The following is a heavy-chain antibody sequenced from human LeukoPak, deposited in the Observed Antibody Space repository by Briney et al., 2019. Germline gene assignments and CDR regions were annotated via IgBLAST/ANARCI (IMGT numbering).Heavy chain of an antibody. J-gene: IGHJ5*02. D-gene: IGHD3-3*01. V-gene: IGHV4-30-4*08. Sequence: PSQTLSLTCTVSGGSISSGDYYWSWIRQPPGTGLEWIGYIYYSGSTYYNPSLKSRVTISVDTSKNQFSLKLSSVTAADTAVYYCARYYDFWSGLLANWFDPWGQGTLVTVSS. CDR3: ARYYDFWSGLLANWFDP. CDR2: IYYSGST. CDR1: GGSISSGDYY.